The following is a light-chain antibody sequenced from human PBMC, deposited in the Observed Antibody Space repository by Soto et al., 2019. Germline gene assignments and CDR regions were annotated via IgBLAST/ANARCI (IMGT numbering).Light chain of an antibody. CDR3: QQYGSSPRT. J-gene: IGKJ1*01. V-gene: IGKV3-20*01. Sequence: EIVLTQSPGTLSLSPGERATLSFRASQSVSSSYLAWYQQKPGQAPRLLIYGASSRATGIPDRFSGSGSGTDFTLSISRLEPEDFAVYYCQQYGSSPRTFGQGPKVDIK. CDR1: QSVSSSY. CDR2: GAS.